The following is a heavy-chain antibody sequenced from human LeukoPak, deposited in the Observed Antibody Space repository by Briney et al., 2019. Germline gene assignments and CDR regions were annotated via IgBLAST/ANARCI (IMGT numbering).Heavy chain of an antibody. V-gene: IGHV3-7*01. J-gene: IGHJ4*02. CDR2: IKQDGSAK. CDR3: ATGEGH. D-gene: IGHD2-21*01. Sequence: GGSLRLSCSASGFNFSSDWMKWVRQAPGKGLEWVATIKQDGSAKYYVDSVKGRFTISRDNAKKTLYLEMNTLRAEDTAVYYCATGEGHWGQGTLVTVSS. CDR1: GFNFSSDW.